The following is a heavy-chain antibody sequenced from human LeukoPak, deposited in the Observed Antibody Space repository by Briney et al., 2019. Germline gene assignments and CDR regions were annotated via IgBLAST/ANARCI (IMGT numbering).Heavy chain of an antibody. CDR2: IYPGDSDL. CDR1: GXTXTSYW. CDR3: ARHEEVASITSFAY. D-gene: IGHD5-24*01. Sequence: XKISXKXSGXTXTSYWIGWVRQMPGKGLEWIGIIYPGDSDLRYNPSFQGQVTISADRSISTAYLQWSSLKASDTAMYYCARHEEVASITSFAYWGQGTLVTVSS. J-gene: IGHJ4*02. V-gene: IGHV5-51*01.